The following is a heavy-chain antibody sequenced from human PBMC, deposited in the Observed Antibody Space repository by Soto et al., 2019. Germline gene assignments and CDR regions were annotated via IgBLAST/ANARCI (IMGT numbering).Heavy chain of an antibody. CDR3: AREKPYSSSWYHDY. D-gene: IGHD6-13*01. V-gene: IGHV4-34*01. CDR2: INHSGST. CDR1: GGSFSGYY. Sequence: PSETLSLTCAVYGGSFSGYYWSWIRQPPGKGLEWIGEINHSGSTNYNPSLKSRVTTSVDTSKNQFSLKLSSVTAADTAVYYCAREKPYSSSWYHDYWGQGTLVTVS. J-gene: IGHJ4*02.